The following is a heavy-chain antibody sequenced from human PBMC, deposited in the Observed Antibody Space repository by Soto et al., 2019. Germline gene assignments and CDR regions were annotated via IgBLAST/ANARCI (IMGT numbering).Heavy chain of an antibody. CDR3: ARDVVVVPAENWFDP. CDR1: GYTFTSYG. D-gene: IGHD2-2*01. Sequence: GASAKVSCKASGYTFTSYGISSVRQAPGQGLEWMGWISAYNGNTNYAQKLQGRVTMTTDTSTSTAYMELRSLRSDDTAVYYCARDVVVVPAENWFDPWGQGTLVTVSS. V-gene: IGHV1-18*01. CDR2: ISAYNGNT. J-gene: IGHJ5*02.